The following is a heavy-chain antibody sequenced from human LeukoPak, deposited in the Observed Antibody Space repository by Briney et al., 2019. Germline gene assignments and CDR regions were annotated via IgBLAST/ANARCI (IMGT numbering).Heavy chain of an antibody. CDR3: ARGRHYGSGRAGVFDY. D-gene: IGHD3-10*01. Sequence: QTLSLTCALSGDSVSSNSAAWNWIRQSPSRGLEWLGRTYYRSKWYNDYAVSVKSRITINPDTSKNKFSLQLNSVTPEDTAVYYCARGRHYGSGRAGVFDYWGQGTLVTVSS. J-gene: IGHJ4*02. CDR1: GDSVSSNSAA. V-gene: IGHV6-1*01. CDR2: TYYRSKWYN.